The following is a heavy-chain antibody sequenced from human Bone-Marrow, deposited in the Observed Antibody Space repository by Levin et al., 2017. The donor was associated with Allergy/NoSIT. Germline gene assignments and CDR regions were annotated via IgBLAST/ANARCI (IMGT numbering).Heavy chain of an antibody. V-gene: IGHV4-39*01. CDR2: IHYDGST. CDR3: EGFGDFDAFDI. CDR1: GSSISSSTYY. J-gene: IGHJ3*02. Sequence: SETLSLTCSVSGSSISSSTYYWCWIRQPPGKGLEWIGNIHYDGSTHYIPSLTTRITISVDTSKNHVTLKLRSVTATDTAMYYCEGFGDFDAFDIWGQGTVVTVSS. D-gene: IGHD4-17*01.